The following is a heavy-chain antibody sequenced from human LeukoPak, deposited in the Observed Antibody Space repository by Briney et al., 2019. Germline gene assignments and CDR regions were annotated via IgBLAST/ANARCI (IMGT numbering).Heavy chain of an antibody. CDR1: GGSIRSYY. V-gene: IGHV4-59*12. CDR3: ARAYSSSLFDY. CDR2: IYYSGST. D-gene: IGHD6-13*01. Sequence: PSETLSLTCTVSGGSIRSYYWSWIRQPPGKGLEWIGYIYYSGSTYYNPSLKSRVTISVDTSKNQFSLKLSSVTAADTAVYYCARAYSSSLFDYWGQGTLVTVSS. J-gene: IGHJ4*02.